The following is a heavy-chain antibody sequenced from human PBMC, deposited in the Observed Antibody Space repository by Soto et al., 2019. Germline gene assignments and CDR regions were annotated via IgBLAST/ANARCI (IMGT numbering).Heavy chain of an antibody. CDR1: AFTVRSNY. V-gene: IGHV3-53*01. CDR3: ATFMTVTGPGWGRASEY. Sequence: PGGSLRLSCAASAFTVRSNYLSWVRQAPGKGLEWVSALSSDGGAYYTDSVKGRFTISRDNSRNTVFLQMNTLGAEDTAIYYCATFMTVTGPGWGRASEYWGEGTRVTVSS. CDR2: LSSDGGA. D-gene: IGHD6-19*01. J-gene: IGHJ4*02.